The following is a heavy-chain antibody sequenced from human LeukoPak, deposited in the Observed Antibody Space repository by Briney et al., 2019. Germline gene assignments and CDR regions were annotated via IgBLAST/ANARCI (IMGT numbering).Heavy chain of an antibody. V-gene: IGHV3-21*01. CDR1: GFTFSSYS. CDR3: ASLLLWFGELSGAASDY. CDR2: ISSSSSYI. J-gene: IGHJ4*02. Sequence: GGSLRLSCAASGFTFSSYSMNWVRQAPGKGLEWVSSISSSSSYIYYADSVKGRFTISRDNAKNSLYLQMNSLRAEDTAVYYCASLLLWFGELSGAASDYWGQGTLVTXXS. D-gene: IGHD3-10*01.